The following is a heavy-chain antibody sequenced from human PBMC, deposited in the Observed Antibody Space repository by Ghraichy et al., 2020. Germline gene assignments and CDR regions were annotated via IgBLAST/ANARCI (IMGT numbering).Heavy chain of an antibody. V-gene: IGHV4-59*01. CDR1: GGSISSYY. J-gene: IGHJ6*02. D-gene: IGHD2-15*01. CDR3: ARDRTAILYGYYYYGMDV. CDR2: IYYSGST. Sequence: SETLSLTCTVSGGSISSYYWSWIRQPPGKGLEWIGYIYYSGSTNYNPSLKSRVTISVDTSKNQFSLKLSSVTAADTAVYYCARDRTAILYGYYYYGMDVWGQGTTVTVSS.